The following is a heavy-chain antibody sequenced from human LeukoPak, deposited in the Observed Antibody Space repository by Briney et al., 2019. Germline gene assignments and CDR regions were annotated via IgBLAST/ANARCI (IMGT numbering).Heavy chain of an antibody. J-gene: IGHJ4*02. D-gene: IGHD5-18*01. V-gene: IGHV4-30-2*01. CDR1: GGSISSGGYS. CDR2: IYHSGST. CDR3: ARGGDTAMVDFDY. Sequence: SETLSLTCAVSGGSISSGGYSWSWIRQPPGKGLEWIGYIYHSGSTYYNPSLKSRVTISVDRSKNQFSLKLSSVTAADTAVYYCARGGDTAMVDFDYWGQGTLVTVSS.